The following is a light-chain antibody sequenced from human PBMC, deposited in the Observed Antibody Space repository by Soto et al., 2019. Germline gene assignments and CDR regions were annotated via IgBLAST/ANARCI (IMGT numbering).Light chain of an antibody. CDR2: RND. Sequence: QPVLPQPPSASGTPGQRVTISCSGGSSNIGNDTVNWYQQLPRTAPNLLIYRNDQRPSGVPDRFSGSKSGTPASLAISGLQSADEADYYCAAWDDSLNGLVVFGGGTKLTVL. CDR3: AAWDDSLNGLVV. J-gene: IGLJ2*01. CDR1: SSNIGNDT. V-gene: IGLV1-44*01.